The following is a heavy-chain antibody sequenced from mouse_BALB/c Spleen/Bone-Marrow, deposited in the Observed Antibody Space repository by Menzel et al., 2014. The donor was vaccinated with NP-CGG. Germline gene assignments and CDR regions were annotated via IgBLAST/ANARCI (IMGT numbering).Heavy chain of an antibody. CDR2: IYPSDSYT. D-gene: IGHD2-5*01. Sequence: VKLVESGAELVRPGASVKLSCRASGYTFTSYWINWVKQRPGQGLEWIGNIYPSDSYTNYNQRFKDKATLTVDKSSSTAYMQLSSPTSEDSAVYICIRDSNSHYYAMGYWGQETSVTVSS. CDR1: GYTFTSYW. V-gene: IGHV1-69*02. J-gene: IGHJ4*01. CDR3: IRDSNSHYYAMGY.